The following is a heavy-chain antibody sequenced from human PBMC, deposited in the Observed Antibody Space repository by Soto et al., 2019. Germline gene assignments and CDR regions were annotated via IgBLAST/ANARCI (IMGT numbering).Heavy chain of an antibody. CDR2: ISSDGRTI. CDR3: ARIKLVEWFFINVDVYDMDV. Sequence: PGGSLRLSCVASGFSLXDYAVNWVRQAPGKGLEWVSFISSDGRTIYYADSVEGRFTVSRDNARNSVSLQMDSLRDEDAAVYYCARIKLVEWFFINVDVYDMDVWGQGTPVTVSS. J-gene: IGHJ6*02. D-gene: IGHD3-3*01. CDR1: GFSLXDYA. V-gene: IGHV3-48*02.